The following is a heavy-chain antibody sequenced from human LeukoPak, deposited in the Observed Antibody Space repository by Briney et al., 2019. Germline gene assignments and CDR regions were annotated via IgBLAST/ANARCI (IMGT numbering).Heavy chain of an antibody. J-gene: IGHJ4*02. CDR1: GFTFSSYA. Sequence: GGSLRLSCAASGFTFSSYAMTWVRQAPGKGLDWVSGISASGGSPYYADSVKGRFTISRDNAKNTVYLQMNSLRAEDTAVYYCTRDFFGIDYWGQGTLVTVSS. CDR3: TRDFFGIDY. CDR2: ISASGGSP. V-gene: IGHV3-23*01. D-gene: IGHD3-3*01.